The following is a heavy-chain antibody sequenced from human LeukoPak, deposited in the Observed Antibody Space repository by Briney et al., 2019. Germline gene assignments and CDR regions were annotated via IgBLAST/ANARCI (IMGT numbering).Heavy chain of an antibody. Sequence: ASVKVSCKASGYTFTSYYMHWVRQAPGQGLEWMGVINPSGDGSSYPQKFQGRVTMTRNVSTSTVYMDLSSLRPDDTAVYYCARTCCSETSKSDYWGQGTLVTVSS. CDR1: GYTFTSYY. D-gene: IGHD2-15*01. CDR3: ARTCCSETSKSDY. CDR2: INPSGDGS. J-gene: IGHJ4*02. V-gene: IGHV1-46*01.